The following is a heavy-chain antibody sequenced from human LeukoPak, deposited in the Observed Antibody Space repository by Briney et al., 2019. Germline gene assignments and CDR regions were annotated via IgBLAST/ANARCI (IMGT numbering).Heavy chain of an antibody. CDR3: AWGKSRGSHIEN. CDR1: GGSFSGYY. Sequence: PSETLSLTCDGYGGSFSGYYWSWIRQPPGKGLEWIGEINHRGSTNYNPSLKSRVTISVDTSKNQFSLRLRSVTAADTAVYYCAWGKSRGSHIENWGQGTLVTVSS. D-gene: IGHD1-26*01. CDR2: INHRGST. J-gene: IGHJ4*02. V-gene: IGHV4-34*01.